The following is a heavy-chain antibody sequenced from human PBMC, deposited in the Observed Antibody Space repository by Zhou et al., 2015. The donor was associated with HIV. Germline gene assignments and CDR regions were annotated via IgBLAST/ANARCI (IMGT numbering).Heavy chain of an antibody. CDR3: ARGQWLVRKADVYYYYGMDV. V-gene: IGHV1-69*12. CDR2: IIPIFGTA. J-gene: IGHJ6*02. Sequence: QVQLVQSGAEVKKPGSSVKVSCKASGGTFSSYAISWVRQAPGQGLEWMGGIIPIFGTANYAQKFQGRVTITADESTSTAYMELSSLRSEDTAVYYCARGQWLVRKADVYYYYGMDVWGQGTTVTVSS. D-gene: IGHD6-19*01. CDR1: GGTFSSYA.